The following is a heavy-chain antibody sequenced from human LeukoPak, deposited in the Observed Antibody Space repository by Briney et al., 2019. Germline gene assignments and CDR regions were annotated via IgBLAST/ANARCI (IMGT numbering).Heavy chain of an antibody. CDR2: ISWNSGSI. CDR3: ARSTYYDFWSGDHLLSDY. D-gene: IGHD3-3*01. CDR1: GFTFDDYA. J-gene: IGHJ4*02. V-gene: IGHV3-9*01. Sequence: GGSLRLSCAASGFTFDDYAMHWVRQAPGKGLEWVSGISWNSGSIGYADSVKGRFTISRDNAKNSLSLQMNSLRAEDTAVYYCARSTYYDFWSGDHLLSDYWGQGTLVTVSS.